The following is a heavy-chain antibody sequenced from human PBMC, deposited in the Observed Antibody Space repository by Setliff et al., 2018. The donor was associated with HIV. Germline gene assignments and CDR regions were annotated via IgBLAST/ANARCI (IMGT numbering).Heavy chain of an antibody. CDR1: GYSISSGYY. CDR2: IYHGGTT. CDR3: VRDPPLTPTDADHPFDI. D-gene: IGHD2-21*02. V-gene: IGHV4-38-2*02. J-gene: IGHJ3*02. Sequence: PSETLSLTCAVSGYSISSGYYWAWIRQPPGKGLEWIGSIYHGGTTYYNPSLKSRSTISEDTSKNQFSLSLSSVTAADTAVYYGVRDPPLTPTDADHPFDIWGQGTMVTVSS.